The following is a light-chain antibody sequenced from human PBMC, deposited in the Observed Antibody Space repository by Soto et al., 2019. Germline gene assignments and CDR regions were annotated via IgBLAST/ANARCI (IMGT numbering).Light chain of an antibody. CDR3: SSSTLIDTL. J-gene: IGLJ2*01. V-gene: IGLV2-14*03. Sequence: QSVLTQSASVSGSPGQSITISCAGIHNDVAAYDYVSWYQQHPGRAPKLILYDVSHRPSGVSDRFSGSKSGSTASLTISGLQAEDEADYYCSSSTLIDTLFGGGTKLTVL. CDR1: HNDVAAYDY. CDR2: DVS.